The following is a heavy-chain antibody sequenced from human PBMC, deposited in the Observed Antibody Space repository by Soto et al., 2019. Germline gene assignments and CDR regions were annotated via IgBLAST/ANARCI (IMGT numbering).Heavy chain of an antibody. Sequence: PGGSLRLSCASSGFTCSSYAMNWVRQAPGKGLEWVSVISGSGGSTYYADSVKGRFTISRDNYKNTLYLQMNSLRAEDTAVYYCAKFITMIVVVIGDAFDIWGQGTLVTVSS. J-gene: IGHJ3*02. D-gene: IGHD3-22*01. CDR3: AKFITMIVVVIGDAFDI. CDR2: ISGSGGST. V-gene: IGHV3-23*01. CDR1: GFTCSSYA.